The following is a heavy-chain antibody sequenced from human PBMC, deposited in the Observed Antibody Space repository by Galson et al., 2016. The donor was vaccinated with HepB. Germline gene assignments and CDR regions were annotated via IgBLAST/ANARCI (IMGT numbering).Heavy chain of an antibody. V-gene: IGHV1-46*01. D-gene: IGHD1-14*01. J-gene: IGHJ6*03. Sequence: SVKVSCKASGYSFTNYYMHWVRQAPGQGLEWMGIINPSGGPTTYAPKFRGRVTMTSDTSTETVYMELNSLTSEDTAVYFCASGEPAYYYMEVWGKGTTVTVSS. CDR2: INPSGGPT. CDR1: GYSFTNYY. CDR3: ASGEPAYYYMEV.